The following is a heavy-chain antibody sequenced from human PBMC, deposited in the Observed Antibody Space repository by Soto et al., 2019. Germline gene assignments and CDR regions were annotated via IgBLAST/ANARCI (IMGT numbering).Heavy chain of an antibody. CDR2: ISSSGSTI. CDR1: GFTFSDYY. CDR3: AKTSSVRYFDWLPTEFDY. V-gene: IGHV3-11*01. J-gene: IGHJ4*02. D-gene: IGHD3-9*01. Sequence: GGSLRLSCAASGFTFSDYYMSWIRQAPGKGLEWVSYISSSGSTIYYADSVKGRFTISRDNTKNTLYLQMNSLRAEDTAVYYCAKTSSVRYFDWLPTEFDYWGQGTLVTVSS.